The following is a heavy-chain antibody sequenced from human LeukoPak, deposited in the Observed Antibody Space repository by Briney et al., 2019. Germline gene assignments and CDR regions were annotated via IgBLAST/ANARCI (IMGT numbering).Heavy chain of an antibody. CDR3: AKDYEPLVGVHRWGDWFDP. D-gene: IGHD1-26*01. CDR2: IYSDGST. CDR1: RFTFSTYW. Sequence: PGGSLRLSCAASRFTFSTYWMHWVRRAPGKGLVWVSEIYSDGSTYYADSVKGRFTISRDNSKNTLYLQMNSLRAEDTAVYYCAKDYEPLVGVHRWGDWFDPWGQGTLVTVSS. J-gene: IGHJ5*02. V-gene: IGHV3-53*01.